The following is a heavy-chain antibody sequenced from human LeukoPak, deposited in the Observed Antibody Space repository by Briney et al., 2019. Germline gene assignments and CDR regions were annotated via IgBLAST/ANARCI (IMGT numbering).Heavy chain of an antibody. CDR1: GFTFSSYW. V-gene: IGHV3-74*01. CDR2: INTDGSST. CDR3: ARDHGEYSSSPHFDY. Sequence: GGSLRLSCAASGFTFSSYWMHWVRQAPGKGLVWVSRINTDGSSTSYADSVKGRFTISRDNAKNSLYLQMNSLRAEDTAVYYCARDHGEYSSSPHFDYWGQGTLVTVSS. D-gene: IGHD6-6*01. J-gene: IGHJ4*02.